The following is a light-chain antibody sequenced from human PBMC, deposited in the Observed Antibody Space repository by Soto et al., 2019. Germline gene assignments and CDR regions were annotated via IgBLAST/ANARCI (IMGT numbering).Light chain of an antibody. Sequence: ELVMTQSPDTLSVSPGERATLLCRASQSVRNNLAWYQQKPGQAPRLLIYGVSTRATGVPARFSGSGSGTDFTLIISSLQPEDFAVYYCHQYDNWWTFGQGTKVEI. J-gene: IGKJ1*01. CDR1: QSVRNN. CDR2: GVS. CDR3: HQYDNWWT. V-gene: IGKV3-15*01.